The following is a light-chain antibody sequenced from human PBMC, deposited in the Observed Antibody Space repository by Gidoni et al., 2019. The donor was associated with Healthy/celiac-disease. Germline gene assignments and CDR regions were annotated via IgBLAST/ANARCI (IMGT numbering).Light chain of an antibody. CDR2: VNS. J-gene: IGLJ1*01. CDR3: QSYDSSLSGYV. V-gene: IGLV1-40*01. Sequence: QSVLTPPPSVSVAPGQAVTLSCTGSSSNIGAGYDVHWYQQLPGTAPKLLIYVNSNRPSGVPDRFSGSKSGTSASLAITGLQAEDEADYYCQSYDSSLSGYVFGTGTKVTVL. CDR1: SSNIGAGYD.